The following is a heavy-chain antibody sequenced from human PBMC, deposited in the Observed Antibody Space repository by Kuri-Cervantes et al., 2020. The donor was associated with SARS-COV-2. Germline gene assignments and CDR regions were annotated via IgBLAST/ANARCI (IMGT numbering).Heavy chain of an antibody. Sequence: SCAVYGGSFSGYYWSWIREPPGKGLEWIGEINHSGSTNYNPSPKSRVTISVDTSKNQFSLKLSSVTAADTAVYYCARLAGYYYDSSGYQVGYWGQGTLVTVSS. J-gene: IGHJ4*02. CDR3: ARLAGYYYDSSGYQVGY. CDR1: GGSFSGYY. D-gene: IGHD3-22*01. V-gene: IGHV4-34*01. CDR2: INHSGST.